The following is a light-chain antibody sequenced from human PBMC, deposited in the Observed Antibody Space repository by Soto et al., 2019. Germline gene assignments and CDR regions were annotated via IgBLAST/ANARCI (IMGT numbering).Light chain of an antibody. CDR1: QIVSSGF. Sequence: EIGLTQSPGTLSLSPGERATLSVRASQIVSSGFLAWYKQKPGQAPRLLIYHKSTRAPGIPARFSGSGSGTDFTLTISRLEPEDFAVYYSPQYGNSPQPSAQGTKVDI. CDR3: PQYGNSPQP. V-gene: IGKV3-20*01. CDR2: HKS. J-gene: IGKJ1*01.